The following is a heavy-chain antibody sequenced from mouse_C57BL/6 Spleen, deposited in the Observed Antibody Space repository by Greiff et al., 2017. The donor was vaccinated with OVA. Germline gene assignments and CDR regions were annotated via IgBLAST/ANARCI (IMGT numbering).Heavy chain of an antibody. CDR1: GYTFTSYW. D-gene: IGHD1-1*01. V-gene: IGHV1-72*01. CDR2: IDPNSGGT. J-gene: IGHJ2*01. Sequence: QVQLKQPGAELVKPGASVKLSCKASGYTFTSYWMHWVKQRPGRGLEWIGRIDPNSGGTKYNEKFKSKATLTVDKPSSTAYMQLSSLTSEDSAVYYCARHGSTQYYFDYWGQGTTLTVSS. CDR3: ARHGSTQYYFDY.